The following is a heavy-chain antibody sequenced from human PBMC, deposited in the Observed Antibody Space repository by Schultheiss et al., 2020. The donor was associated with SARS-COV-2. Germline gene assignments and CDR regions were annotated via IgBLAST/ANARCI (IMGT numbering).Heavy chain of an antibody. Sequence: GGSLRLSCAASGFTFSDYYMSWIRQAPGKGLEWVSYISSSSSTIYYADSVKGRFTISRDNAKNSLYLQMNSLRAEDTAVYYCAREFYYYDSSGYWNYYYYYYGMDVWGQGTTVTVSS. V-gene: IGHV3-11*04. CDR1: GFTFSDYY. CDR2: ISSSSSTI. CDR3: AREFYYYDSSGYWNYYYYYYGMDV. D-gene: IGHD3-22*01. J-gene: IGHJ6*02.